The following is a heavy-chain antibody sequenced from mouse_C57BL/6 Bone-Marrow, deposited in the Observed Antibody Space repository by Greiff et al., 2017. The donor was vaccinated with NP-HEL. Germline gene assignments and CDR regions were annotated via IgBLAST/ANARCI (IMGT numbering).Heavy chain of an antibody. Sequence: QVQLQQSGAELARPGASVKMSCKASGYTFTSYTMHWVKQRPGQGLEWIGYINPSSGYTKYNQKFKDKATLTADKSSSTAYMQLSSLTSEDSAVYYCARTHYYGSSDGYFDVWGTGTTVTVSS. CDR3: ARTHYYGSSDGYFDV. D-gene: IGHD1-1*01. V-gene: IGHV1-4*01. CDR2: INPSSGYT. CDR1: GYTFTSYT. J-gene: IGHJ1*03.